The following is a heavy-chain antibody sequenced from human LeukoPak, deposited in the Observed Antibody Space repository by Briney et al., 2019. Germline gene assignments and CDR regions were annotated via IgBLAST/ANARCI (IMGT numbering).Heavy chain of an antibody. CDR2: IYPGDSDI. J-gene: IGHJ3*01. CDR3: ARLGPTSNAFDV. CDR1: GXSFSNYW. V-gene: IGHV5-51*01. Sequence: GESLKISCQGSGXSFSNYWIGWVRQMPGKGLEWMGIIYPGDSDIRYSPSFQGQVTISADKSISSAYLQWSSLKASDTAMYYCARLGPTSNAFDVWGQGTMVTVSS. D-gene: IGHD1-26*01.